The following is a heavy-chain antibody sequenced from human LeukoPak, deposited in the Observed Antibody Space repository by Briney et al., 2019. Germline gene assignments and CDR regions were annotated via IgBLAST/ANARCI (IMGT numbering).Heavy chain of an antibody. Sequence: ASVKVSCKASGYTFTGYYMHWVRQAPGQGLEWMGWINPNSGGTNYAQKFQGRVTMTRDTSISTAYMELSRLRSDDTAVYYCARGLIAARLLATYWGQGTLVTVSS. CDR2: INPNSGGT. CDR1: GYTFTGYY. D-gene: IGHD6-6*01. J-gene: IGHJ4*02. V-gene: IGHV1-2*02. CDR3: ARGLIAARLLATY.